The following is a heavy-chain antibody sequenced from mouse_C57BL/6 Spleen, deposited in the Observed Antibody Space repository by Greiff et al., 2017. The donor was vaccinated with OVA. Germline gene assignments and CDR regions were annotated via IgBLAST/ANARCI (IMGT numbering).Heavy chain of an antibody. D-gene: IGHD1-1*01. CDR3: TRDYGSRSFYYAMDY. J-gene: IGHJ4*01. CDR1: GFTFSSYA. V-gene: IGHV5-9-1*02. Sequence: EVQLVESGEGLVKPGGSLKLSCAASGFTFSSYAMSWVRQTPEQRLEWVAYISSGGDYIYYADTVKGRFTITRDNARNTLYLQVSSLKSEDTAMYYCTRDYGSRSFYYAMDYWGQGTSVTVSA. CDR2: ISSGGDYI.